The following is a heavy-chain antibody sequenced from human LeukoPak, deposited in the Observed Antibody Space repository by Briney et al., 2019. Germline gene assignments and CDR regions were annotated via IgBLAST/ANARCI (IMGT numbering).Heavy chain of an antibody. V-gene: IGHV3-30*04. CDR2: ISYDGSNK. CDR1: GFTFSSYA. Sequence: PGGSLRLSCAASGFTFSSYAMHWVRQAPGKGLEWVAVISYDGSNKYYADSVKGRFTISRDNSKNTLYLQMNSLRAEDTAVYYCAKRHRIALAGTPDGFDYWGQGTLVTVSS. D-gene: IGHD6-19*01. CDR3: AKRHRIALAGTPDGFDY. J-gene: IGHJ4*02.